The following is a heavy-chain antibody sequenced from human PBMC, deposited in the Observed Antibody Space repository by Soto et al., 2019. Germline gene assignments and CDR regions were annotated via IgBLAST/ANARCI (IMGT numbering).Heavy chain of an antibody. Sequence: EVQLVESGGGLVQHGESLRLSCAASGFIFRNYLMSWVRQAPGRGLEWAANIKEDGSARYYVDSVNGRFTISRDNAKNALYREMTRPRADDTEIYSQARENRANGYFDYWGQGTRVSVAS. CDR1: GFIFRNYL. D-gene: IGHD3-10*01. J-gene: IGHJ4*02. CDR3: ARENRANGYFDY. V-gene: IGHV3-7*01. CDR2: IKEDGSAR.